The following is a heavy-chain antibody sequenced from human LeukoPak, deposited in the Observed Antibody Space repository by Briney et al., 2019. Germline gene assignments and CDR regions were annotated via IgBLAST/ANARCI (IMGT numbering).Heavy chain of an antibody. Sequence: SETLSLTCTVSGGSISSYYWSWIRQPPGKGLEWIGYIYYSGSTNYNPSLKSRVTISVDTSKNQFSLKLSSVTAADTAVYYCARVWTDSSLYYMDVWGKGTTVTVSS. CDR2: IYYSGST. CDR1: GGSISSYY. V-gene: IGHV4-59*12. D-gene: IGHD6-13*01. J-gene: IGHJ6*03. CDR3: ARVWTDSSLYYMDV.